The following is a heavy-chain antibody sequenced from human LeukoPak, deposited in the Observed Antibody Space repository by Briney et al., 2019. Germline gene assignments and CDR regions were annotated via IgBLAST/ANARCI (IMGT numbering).Heavy chain of an antibody. Sequence: SETLSLTCAVYGGSFSGYYWSLIRQPPRKGLEWIGEINHSGSTNYNPSLKSRVTISVDTSKNQFSLKLSSVTAADTAVYYCARPFYGSGSPPIGDYWGQGTLVTVSS. CDR1: GGSFSGYY. J-gene: IGHJ4*02. CDR2: INHSGST. CDR3: ARPFYGSGSPPIGDY. V-gene: IGHV4-34*01. D-gene: IGHD3-10*01.